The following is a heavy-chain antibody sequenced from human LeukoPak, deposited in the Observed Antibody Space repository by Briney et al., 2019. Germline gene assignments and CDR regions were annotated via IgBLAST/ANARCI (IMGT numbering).Heavy chain of an antibody. V-gene: IGHV1-2*02. CDR1: GYTFTAYY. D-gene: IGHD3-3*01. J-gene: IGHJ4*02. Sequence: ASVKVSCKASGYTFTAYYLHWVRQAPGQGLEWMAWISPNTGDTDYAQNFQGRVTMTRDTSTTTVYMELTSLRSDDTAVYYCARDGGFDYWGQGTLVTVSS. CDR2: ISPNTGDT. CDR3: ARDGGFDY.